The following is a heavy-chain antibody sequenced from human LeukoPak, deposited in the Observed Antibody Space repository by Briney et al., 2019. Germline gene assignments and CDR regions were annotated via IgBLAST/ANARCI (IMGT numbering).Heavy chain of an antibody. CDR1: DYSISSGYY. D-gene: IGHD4-11*01. CDR2: MYHSGST. V-gene: IGHV4-38-2*02. Sequence: PSETLSLTCTVSDYSISSGYYWGWIRQPPGKGLEWIGSMYHSGSTYDNPSLKSRVTISVDTSKNQFSLKLSSVTAADTAVYYRARVHSPYFDYWGQGTLVTVSS. CDR3: ARVHSPYFDY. J-gene: IGHJ4*02.